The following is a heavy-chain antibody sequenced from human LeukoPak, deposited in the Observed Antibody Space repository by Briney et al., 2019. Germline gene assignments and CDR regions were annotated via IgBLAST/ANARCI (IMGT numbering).Heavy chain of an antibody. CDR1: GGSISSGGYY. CDR3: AREIDYYDSSGYYYFDY. J-gene: IGHJ4*02. D-gene: IGHD3-22*01. CDR2: IYYSGST. Sequence: SETLSLTCTVSGGSISSGGYYWSWIRQHPGKGLEWIGYIYYSGSTYYNPSLKSRVTISVDTSKNQFSLKLSSVTAADTAVYYCAREIDYYDSSGYYYFDYWGQGTLVTVSS. V-gene: IGHV4-31*03.